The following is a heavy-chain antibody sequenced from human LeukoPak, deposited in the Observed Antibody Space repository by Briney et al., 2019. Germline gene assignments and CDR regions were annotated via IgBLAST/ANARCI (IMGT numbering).Heavy chain of an antibody. CDR1: GYSFTSYW. J-gene: IGHJ3*02. CDR3: ARRTPFCGGDCLDAFDI. D-gene: IGHD2-21*02. CDR2: IYPGDSDT. V-gene: IGHV5-51*01. Sequence: GESLKISCKGSGYSFTSYWIGWVRQMPGKGLEWMGIIYPGDSDTRYSPSFQGQVTISADKSISTAYLQWSSLKASDTAMYYCARRTPFCGGDCLDAFDIWGQGTMVTVSS.